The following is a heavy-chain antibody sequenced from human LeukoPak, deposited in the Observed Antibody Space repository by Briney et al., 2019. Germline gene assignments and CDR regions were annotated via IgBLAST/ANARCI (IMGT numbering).Heavy chain of an antibody. CDR2: IYPGDSDT. Sequence: PGESLKISCKGSGYSFTSYWIGWVRQMPGKGLEWMGIIYPGDSDTRYSPSFQGQVTISADKSISTAYLQWSSLKASDTAMYYCARKRDDCSSTSCMLLGLDPWGQGTLVTVSS. V-gene: IGHV5-51*01. CDR1: GYSFTSYW. D-gene: IGHD2-2*01. J-gene: IGHJ5*02. CDR3: ARKRDDCSSTSCMLLGLDP.